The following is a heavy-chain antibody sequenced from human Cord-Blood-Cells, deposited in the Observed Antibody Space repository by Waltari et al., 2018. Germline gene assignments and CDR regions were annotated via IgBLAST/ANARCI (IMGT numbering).Heavy chain of an antibody. V-gene: IGHV1-69*02. J-gene: IGHJ4*02. Sequence: MGRIIPILGIANYAQKFQGRVTITADKSTSTAYMELSSLRSEDTAVYYCASSFDYSNFDYWGQGTLVTVSS. CDR2: IIPILGIA. CDR3: ASSFDYSNFDY. D-gene: IGHD4-4*01.